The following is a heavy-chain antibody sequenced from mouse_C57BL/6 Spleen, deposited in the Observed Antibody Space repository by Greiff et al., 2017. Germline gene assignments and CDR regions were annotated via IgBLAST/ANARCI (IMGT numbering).Heavy chain of an antibody. D-gene: IGHD1-1*01. CDR2: IYPGDGDT. CDR1: GYAFSSYW. CDR3: ARSNYYGSSPGWFAY. J-gene: IGHJ3*01. V-gene: IGHV1-80*01. Sequence: VQGVESGAELVKPGASVKISCKASGYAFSSYWMNWVKQRPGKGLEWIGQIYPGDGDTNYNGKFKGKATLTADKSSSTAYMQLSSLTSEDSAVYFCARSNYYGSSPGWFAYWGQGTLVTVSA.